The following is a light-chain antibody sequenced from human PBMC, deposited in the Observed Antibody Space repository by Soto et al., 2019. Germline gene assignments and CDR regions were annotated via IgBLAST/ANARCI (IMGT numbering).Light chain of an antibody. V-gene: IGKV1-9*01. CDR1: QGIGSY. J-gene: IGKJ4*01. CDR2: AAS. Sequence: IQLTQSPSFLSASLGDRVTITCRASQGIGSYLAWYQQKPGKAPRLLIYAASTLQSGVPSRFSGSGSDTEFTLTISSLQPEDFATYYCQQLNNYPLTFGGGGKVDIK. CDR3: QQLNNYPLT.